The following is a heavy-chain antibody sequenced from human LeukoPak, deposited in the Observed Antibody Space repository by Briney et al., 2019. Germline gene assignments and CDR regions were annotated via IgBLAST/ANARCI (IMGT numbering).Heavy chain of an antibody. CDR2: ISDDGSNK. CDR1: GFTFSSYA. J-gene: IGHJ4*02. D-gene: IGHD6-19*01. V-gene: IGHV3-30*18. CDR3: AKGRYSSGWYSDFDY. Sequence: PGGSLRLSCAAPGFTFSSYAMHWVRQAPGKGLEWVAVISDDGSNKYYGDSVKGRFTISRDNSKNTVYLQMNSLRAEDTAVYYCAKGRYSSGWYSDFDYWGQGTLVTVSS.